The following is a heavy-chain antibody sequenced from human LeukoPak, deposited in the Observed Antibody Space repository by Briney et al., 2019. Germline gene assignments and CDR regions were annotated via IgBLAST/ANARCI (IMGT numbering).Heavy chain of an antibody. CDR2: IKQDGSEK. D-gene: IGHD6-19*01. Sequence: PGGSLKLSCAASGFTFSSYWMSWVRQAPGKGLEWVANIKQDGSEKYYVDSVKGRFTISRDNAKNSLYLQMNSLRAEDTAVYYCARDQWLDNYSSYGMDVGGQGTTVTVSS. J-gene: IGHJ6*02. CDR3: ARDQWLDNYSSYGMDV. V-gene: IGHV3-7*01. CDR1: GFTFSSYW.